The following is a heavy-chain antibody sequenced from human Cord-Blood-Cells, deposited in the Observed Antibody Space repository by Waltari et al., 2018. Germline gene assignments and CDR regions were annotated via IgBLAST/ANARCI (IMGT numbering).Heavy chain of an antibody. D-gene: IGHD1-26*01. V-gene: IGHV4-34*01. CDR3: ALVGATLHGDY. Sequence: QVQLQQWGAGRLKPSETLSPTCAVYGGSFSGYYWSWIRQPPGKGLEWIGEINHSGSTNYNPSLKSRVTISVDTSKNQFSLKLSSVTAADTAVYYCALVGATLHGDYWGQGTLVTVSS. CDR2: INHSGST. CDR1: GGSFSGYY. J-gene: IGHJ4*02.